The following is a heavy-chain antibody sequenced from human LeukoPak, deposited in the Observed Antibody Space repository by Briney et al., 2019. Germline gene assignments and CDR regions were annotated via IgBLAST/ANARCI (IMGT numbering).Heavy chain of an antibody. CDR3: ARDSGSGSYYHLPYYYGMDV. J-gene: IGHJ6*02. D-gene: IGHD1-26*01. CDR1: GFTFSIYA. V-gene: IGHV3-30-3*01. CDR2: ISYDGSNK. Sequence: GGSLRLSCAASGFTFSIYAMHWVRQAPGKGLEWVAVISYDGSNKYYADSVKGRFTISRDNSKNTLYLQMNSLRAEDTAVYYCARDSGSGSYYHLPYYYGMDVWGQGTTVTVSS.